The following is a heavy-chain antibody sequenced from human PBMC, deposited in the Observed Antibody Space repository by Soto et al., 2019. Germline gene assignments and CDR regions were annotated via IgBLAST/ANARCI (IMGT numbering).Heavy chain of an antibody. CDR3: ARGRSFLRYFDAAWYFDL. CDR2: IGTAGDT. CDR1: GFTFSSYD. Sequence: EVQLVESGGGLVQPGGSLRLSCAASGFTFSSYDMHWVRQATGKGLEWVSAIGTAGDTYYPGSVKGRFTISRENAKNSLYLQMNSLRAEDTAVYYCARGRSFLRYFDAAWYFDLWGRGTLVTVSS. D-gene: IGHD3-9*01. J-gene: IGHJ2*01. V-gene: IGHV3-13*01.